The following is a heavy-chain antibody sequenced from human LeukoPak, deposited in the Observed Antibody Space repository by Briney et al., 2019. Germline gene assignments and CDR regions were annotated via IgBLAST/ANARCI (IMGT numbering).Heavy chain of an antibody. Sequence: PGGSLRLSCAASGFTFSSYAMHWVRQAPGKGLEWVAVISYDGSNKYYADSVKGRFTISRDNAKNSLYLQMNSLRAEDTAVYYCARESTISGENYWGQGTLVTVSS. CDR1: GFTFSSYA. CDR2: ISYDGSNK. V-gene: IGHV3-30-3*01. CDR3: ARESTISGENY. J-gene: IGHJ4*02. D-gene: IGHD3-9*01.